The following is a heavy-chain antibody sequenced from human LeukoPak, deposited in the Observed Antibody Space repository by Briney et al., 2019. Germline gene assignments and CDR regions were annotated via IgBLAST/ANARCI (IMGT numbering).Heavy chain of an antibody. J-gene: IGHJ4*02. Sequence: GGSLRLSCAASGFTFSSYAMSWVRQAPGKGLEWVSAISGSGGSTYYADSVKGRLTISRDNSKNTLYLQMNSLRAEDTAVYYCAKDSFRYYDSSGYYQNYFDYWGQGTLVTVSS. D-gene: IGHD3-22*01. CDR2: ISGSGGST. CDR3: AKDSFRYYDSSGYYQNYFDY. CDR1: GFTFSSYA. V-gene: IGHV3-23*01.